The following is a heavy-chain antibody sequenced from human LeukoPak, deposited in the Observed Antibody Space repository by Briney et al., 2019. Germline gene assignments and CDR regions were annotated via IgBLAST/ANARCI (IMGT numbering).Heavy chain of an antibody. CDR2: MNPNSGNT. D-gene: IGHD2-15*01. J-gene: IGHJ5*02. V-gene: IGHV1-8*01. CDR1: GYTFTSYD. CDR3: ARDHWVSGTLNWFDP. Sequence: RWASVKVSCKASGYTFTSYDINWVRQATGQGLEWMGWMNPNSGNTGYAQKFQGRVTMTRNTSISTAYMELSSLRSEDTAVYYCARDHWVSGTLNWFDPWGQGTLVTVSS.